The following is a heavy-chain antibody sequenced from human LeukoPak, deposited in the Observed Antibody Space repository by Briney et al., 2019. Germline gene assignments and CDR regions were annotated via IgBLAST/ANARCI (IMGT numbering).Heavy chain of an antibody. CDR3: ARETRSSWSSNFDY. Sequence: SETLSLTGTVSGGSISSYYWSWIRQPPGKGLDWIGYTYYSGSTNYNPSLKSRVPISVDTSKNQFSLKLSSVTAADTAVYYCARETRSSWSSNFDYWGQGTLVTVSS. D-gene: IGHD6-13*01. V-gene: IGHV4-59*01. J-gene: IGHJ4*02. CDR2: TYYSGST. CDR1: GGSISSYY.